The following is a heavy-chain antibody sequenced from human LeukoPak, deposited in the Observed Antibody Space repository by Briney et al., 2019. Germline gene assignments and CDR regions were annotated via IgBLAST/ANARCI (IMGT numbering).Heavy chain of an antibody. CDR2: IYSGGST. J-gene: IGHJ4*02. D-gene: IGHD2-21*02. CDR1: GFTVSSNY. Sequence: GGSLRLSCAASGFTVSSNYMSWVRQAPGKGLEWVSVIYSGGSTYYADSVKGRFTISRDNSKNTLYLQMNSLRAEDTAVYYCATTAPEGGGDYFYWGQGTLVTVSS. V-gene: IGHV3-66*01. CDR3: ATTAPEGGGDYFY.